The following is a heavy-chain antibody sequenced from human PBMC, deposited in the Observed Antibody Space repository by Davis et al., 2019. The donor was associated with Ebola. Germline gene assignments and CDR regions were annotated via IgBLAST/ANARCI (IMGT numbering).Heavy chain of an antibody. Sequence: GGSLRLSCAASGFTFSSYAMSWVRQAPGKGLEWVAGITGSGGYIEYADSVRGRFTISRDNSNNTVYLQMNSLRVEDTARYYCAKASWGPAARPLLDSWGQGTLVTVSS. CDR2: ITGSGGYI. CDR1: GFTFSSYA. V-gene: IGHV3-23*01. J-gene: IGHJ4*02. D-gene: IGHD2-2*02. CDR3: AKASWGPAARPLLDS.